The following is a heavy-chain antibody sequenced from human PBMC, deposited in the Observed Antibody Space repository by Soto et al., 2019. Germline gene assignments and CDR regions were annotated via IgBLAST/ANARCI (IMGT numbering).Heavy chain of an antibody. Sequence: SETLSLTCAVSGGSISSSSYYWGWIRQPPGKGLEWIGSIYYSGSTYFNPSLKSRITISVDTSKNQFSLKLSSVTAADTAVYYCARPLGYSSGWYGWENWGQGTLVTVSS. CDR3: ARPLGYSSGWYGWEN. V-gene: IGHV4-39*01. CDR2: IYYSGST. D-gene: IGHD6-19*01. CDR1: GGSISSSSYY. J-gene: IGHJ4*02.